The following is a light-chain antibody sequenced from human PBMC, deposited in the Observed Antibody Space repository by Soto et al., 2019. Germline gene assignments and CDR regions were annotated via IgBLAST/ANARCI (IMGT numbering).Light chain of an antibody. CDR3: HQYNAGPGGP. CDR2: GAS. J-gene: IGKJ1*01. Sequence: EIVMTQSPATLSESPGEGATLSCRASQSVSNNVAWYQQKPGQAPRLLILGASTRATGIPVRFSGSGSGRQFTLTISSLQSEDFAVYHCHQYNAGPGGPFGQGTKVEIK. V-gene: IGKV3-15*01. CDR1: QSVSNN.